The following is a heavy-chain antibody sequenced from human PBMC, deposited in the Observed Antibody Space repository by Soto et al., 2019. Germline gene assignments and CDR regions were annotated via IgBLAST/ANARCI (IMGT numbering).Heavy chain of an antibody. Sequence: QITLKESGPTLVKPTQTLTLTCTFSGLSLSTSGVGVGWIRQPPGKALEWLALIYWDDDKRYSPSLKSRLTITKDTSKNQVVLTMTNMDPVDTATYYCAHSLYGDYVEGYFDYWGQGTLVTVSS. CDR2: IYWDDDK. D-gene: IGHD4-17*01. J-gene: IGHJ4*02. CDR1: GLSLSTSGVG. CDR3: AHSLYGDYVEGYFDY. V-gene: IGHV2-5*02.